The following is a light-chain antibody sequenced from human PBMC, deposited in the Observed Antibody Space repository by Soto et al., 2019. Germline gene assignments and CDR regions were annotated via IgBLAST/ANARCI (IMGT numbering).Light chain of an antibody. Sequence: DIQLTQSPSSLSASVGDRVTITCQASQDISKFLNWYQQKPGQAPKLLIYDASNLETGVPSRFSGSGSGTDFTFTISGLQPEDIATYYCQQHHDLPFTFGPGTKVDIK. CDR2: DAS. V-gene: IGKV1-33*01. J-gene: IGKJ3*01. CDR3: QQHHDLPFT. CDR1: QDISKF.